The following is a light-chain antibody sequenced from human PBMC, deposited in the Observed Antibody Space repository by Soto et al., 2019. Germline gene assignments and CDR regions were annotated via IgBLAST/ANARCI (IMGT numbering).Light chain of an antibody. CDR3: QQYNSYSPLT. V-gene: IGKV1-5*01. CDR1: ETITRY. CDR2: GAS. Sequence: DIQMTQSPSSLSASVGETVIISCRASETITRYLNWYQSKPGKAPRLLISGASSLQSGVPSRFSGSGSGTEFTLTISSLQPDDFATYYCQQYNSYSPLTFGGGTKVDIK. J-gene: IGKJ4*01.